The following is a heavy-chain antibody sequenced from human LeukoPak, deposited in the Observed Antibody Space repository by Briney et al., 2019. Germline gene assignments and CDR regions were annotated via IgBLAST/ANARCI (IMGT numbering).Heavy chain of an antibody. D-gene: IGHD4-11*01. CDR3: ARLVSPYSNSPTTNWFHP. CDR2: IYYRGST. CDR1: GGSISGTSYY. V-gene: IGHV4-39*01. J-gene: IGHJ5*02. Sequence: SETLSLTCTVSGGSISGTSYYWGWIRQPPGKGLEWIGSIYYRGSTYYDPSLKSRVTISVDTSNNQFSLNLKSVTAADTAIYYCARLVSPYSNSPTTNWFHPWGQGTLVIVSS.